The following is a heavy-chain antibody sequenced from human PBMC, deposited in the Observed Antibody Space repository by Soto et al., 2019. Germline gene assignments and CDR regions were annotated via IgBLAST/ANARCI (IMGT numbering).Heavy chain of an antibody. CDR3: ARDFWHYGDLYQPTLDY. V-gene: IGHV1-3*01. Sequence: GASVKVSCKASGYTFTSYAMHWVRQAPGQRLEWMGWINAGNGNTKYSQKFQGRVTITRDTSASTAYMELSSLRSEDTAVYYCARDFWHYGDLYQPTLDYSAQGSLVIGSS. CDR1: GYTFTSYA. D-gene: IGHD4-17*01. CDR2: INAGNGNT. J-gene: IGHJ4*02.